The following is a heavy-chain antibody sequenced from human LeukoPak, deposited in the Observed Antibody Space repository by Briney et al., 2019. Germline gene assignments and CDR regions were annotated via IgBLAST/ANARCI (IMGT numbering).Heavy chain of an antibody. V-gene: IGHV3-23*01. Sequence: GGSLRLSCAASGFTFSSYGMSWVRQAPGKGLEWVSAISGSGGSTYYADSVKGRFTISRDNAKNSLFLQMNTLRAEDTAVYYCAREDASAFDIWGQGTMVSVSS. CDR3: AREDASAFDI. CDR2: ISGSGGST. CDR1: GFTFSSYG. J-gene: IGHJ3*02.